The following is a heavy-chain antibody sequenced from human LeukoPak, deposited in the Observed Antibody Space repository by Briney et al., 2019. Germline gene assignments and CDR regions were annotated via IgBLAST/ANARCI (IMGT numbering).Heavy chain of an antibody. CDR2: IYHSGST. J-gene: IGHJ6*03. Sequence: SETLSLTCTVSGYSISRGYYWGWIRQPPGKGLEWIGSIYHSGSTYYNPSLKSRVTISVDTSKNQFSLKLSSVTAADTAVYYCARDPKQQLVRDYYMDVWGKGTTVTVSS. V-gene: IGHV4-38-2*02. CDR3: ARDPKQQLVRDYYMDV. D-gene: IGHD6-13*01. CDR1: GYSISRGYY.